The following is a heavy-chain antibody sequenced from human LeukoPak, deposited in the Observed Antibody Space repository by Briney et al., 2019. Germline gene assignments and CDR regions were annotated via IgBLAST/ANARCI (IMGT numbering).Heavy chain of an antibody. CDR1: GGSISSYY. CDR2: IYTSGST. J-gene: IGHJ4*02. Sequence: SETLSLTCTVSGGSISSYYWSWIRQPAGKGLEWIGRIYTSGSTNYNPSLKSRVTMSVDTSKNQFSLKLSSVTAADTAVYYCARAGSSWSLEEDFDYWGQGTLVTVSS. V-gene: IGHV4-4*07. D-gene: IGHD6-13*01. CDR3: ARAGSSWSLEEDFDY.